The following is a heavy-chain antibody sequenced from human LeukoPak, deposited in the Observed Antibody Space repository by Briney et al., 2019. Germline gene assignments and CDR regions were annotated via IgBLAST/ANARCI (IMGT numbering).Heavy chain of an antibody. CDR2: IIPIFGTA. J-gene: IGHJ5*02. D-gene: IGHD2-2*01. V-gene: IGHV1-69*05. CDR1: GGTFSSYA. Sequence: SVKVSCKASGGTFSSYAISWVRQAPGQGLEWMGGIIPIFGTANYAQKFQGRVTITTDESTSTAYMELSSLRSEDTAVYYCARVGQYQLNNWIDPWGQGTLVTVSS. CDR3: ARVGQYQLNNWIDP.